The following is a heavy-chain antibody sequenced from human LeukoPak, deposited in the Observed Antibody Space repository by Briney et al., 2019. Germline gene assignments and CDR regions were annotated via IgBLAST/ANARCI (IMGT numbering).Heavy chain of an antibody. D-gene: IGHD2-15*01. CDR2: ISDSGGST. Sequence: PGGSLRLSCSASVFPFSIYAMHCVRQAPGKGLEYVSAISDSGGSTYYADSVKGRFTISRDNSKNTLYLQMSSLRAEDTAVYFCVRGYSFGPYGMDVWGQGTTVTVSS. CDR3: VRGYSFGPYGMDV. V-gene: IGHV3-64D*09. J-gene: IGHJ6*02. CDR1: VFPFSIYA.